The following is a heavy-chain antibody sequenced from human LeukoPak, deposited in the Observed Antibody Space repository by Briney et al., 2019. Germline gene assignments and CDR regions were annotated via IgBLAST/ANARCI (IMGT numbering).Heavy chain of an antibody. CDR2: ICDSGGRT. CDR1: GITLSNYG. Sequence: VGSLRLSCVVSGITLSNYGMSWVRQAPGKGLEWVAGICDSGGRTNYADPLKGRFTISRDNPKNNLYLQMNSLRAEDTAVYFCAKRGVVIRVILVGFHKEAYYFDSWGQGALVTVSS. V-gene: IGHV3-23*01. CDR3: AKRGVVIRVILVGFHKEAYYFDS. D-gene: IGHD3-22*01. J-gene: IGHJ4*02.